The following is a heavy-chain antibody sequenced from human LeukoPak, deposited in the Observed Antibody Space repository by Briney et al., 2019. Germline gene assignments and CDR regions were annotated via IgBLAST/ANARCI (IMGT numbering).Heavy chain of an antibody. CDR1: GYTLTELS. V-gene: IGHV1-24*01. CDR3: ARPPNPYGDYAPHFDY. D-gene: IGHD4-17*01. J-gene: IGHJ4*02. CDR2: FDPEDGET. Sequence: GASVKVSCKVSGYTLTELSMHWVRQAPGKGLEWMGGFDPEDGETIYAQKFQGRVTMTEDTSTDTAYMELSSLRSEDTAVYYCARPPNPYGDYAPHFDYWGQGTLVTVSS.